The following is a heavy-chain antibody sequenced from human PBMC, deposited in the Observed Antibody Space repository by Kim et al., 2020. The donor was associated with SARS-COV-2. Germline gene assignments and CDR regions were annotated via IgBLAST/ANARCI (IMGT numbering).Heavy chain of an antibody. CDR1: GFTFSSYW. Sequence: GGSLRLSCAASGFTFSSYWMSWVRQAPGKGLEWVANIKQDGSEKYYVDSVKGRFTISRDNAKNSLYLQMNSLRAEDTAVYYCAREGPDSSSWYGTGFDYWGRGTLVTVSS. CDR2: IKQDGSEK. CDR3: AREGPDSSSWYGTGFDY. J-gene: IGHJ4*02. D-gene: IGHD6-13*01. V-gene: IGHV3-7*01.